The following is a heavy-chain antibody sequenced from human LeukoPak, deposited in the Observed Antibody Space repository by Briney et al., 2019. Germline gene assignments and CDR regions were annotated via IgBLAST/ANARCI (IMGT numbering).Heavy chain of an antibody. CDR2: INPNSGGT. D-gene: IGHD2-15*01. Sequence: ASVKVSCKASGYTFTGYYMHWVRQAPGQGLEWVGRINPNSGGTSYAQKFKGRVTMTRDTSIRTAYMELSSLTSDDTAVYYCARDSRVAGDYWGQGTLVTVSS. V-gene: IGHV1-2*06. J-gene: IGHJ4*02. CDR1: GYTFTGYY. CDR3: ARDSRVAGDY.